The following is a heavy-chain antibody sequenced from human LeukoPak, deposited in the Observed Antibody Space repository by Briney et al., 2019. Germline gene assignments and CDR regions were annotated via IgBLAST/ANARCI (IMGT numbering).Heavy chain of an antibody. CDR1: GGSISSYY. CDR2: IYYSGST. J-gene: IGHJ4*02. D-gene: IGHD4-17*01. V-gene: IGHV4-59*01. Sequence: SETLSLTCTVSGGSISSYYWSWIRQPPGKGLEWIGYIYYSGSTNYNPSLKSRVTISVDTSKNQFSLKLSSVTAADTAVYYCARTTVTKLLDYWGQGTLVTVSS. CDR3: ARTTVTKLLDY.